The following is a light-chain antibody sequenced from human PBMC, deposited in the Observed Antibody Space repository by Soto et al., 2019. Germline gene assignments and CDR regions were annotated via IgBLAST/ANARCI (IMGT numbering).Light chain of an antibody. Sequence: QLVLTQPASVSGSPGQSITISCTGAVSEVAGYTYVSWYQQHPGKGPKVIIYDVSNRPSGVSNRFSGSKSGTTASLTISGLQAEDEADYYCSSFTSILGLFGGGTQLTVL. J-gene: IGLJ2*01. CDR2: DVS. CDR3: SSFTSILGL. CDR1: VSEVAGYTY. V-gene: IGLV2-14*03.